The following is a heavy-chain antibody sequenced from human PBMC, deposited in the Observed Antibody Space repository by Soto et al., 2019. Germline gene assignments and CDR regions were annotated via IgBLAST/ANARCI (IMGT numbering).Heavy chain of an antibody. D-gene: IGHD6-13*01. CDR1: GYTFSNFW. J-gene: IGHJ4*02. Sequence: GESLKISCQSSGYTFSNFWIGWVRQLPGKGLEWMGIIYPGDHETRYSPSFHGKVTISADRSINTAYLQWNSLEASDTAFYFCARSPRSSPYFDYWCQGALVTVSS. CDR2: IYPGDHET. CDR3: ARSPRSSPYFDY. V-gene: IGHV5-51*01.